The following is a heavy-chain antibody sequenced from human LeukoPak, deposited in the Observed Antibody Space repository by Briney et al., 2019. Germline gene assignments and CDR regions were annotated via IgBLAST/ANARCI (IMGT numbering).Heavy chain of an antibody. V-gene: IGHV4-61*02. CDR2: IYASGTT. CDR1: GGSISSGNYY. Sequence: SQTLSLTCTVSGGSISSGNYYWTWIRQPAGERLEWIGRIYASGTTNYNPSLKGRITISIDTSKNQFSLKLSSVTAADTAVYYCATSPPTAARWFDPWGQGTLVTVSS. J-gene: IGHJ5*02. CDR3: ATSPPTAARWFDP. D-gene: IGHD6-25*01.